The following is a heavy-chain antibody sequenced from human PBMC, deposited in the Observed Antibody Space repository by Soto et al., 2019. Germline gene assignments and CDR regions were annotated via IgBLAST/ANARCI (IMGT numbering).Heavy chain of an antibody. CDR1: GFTFDDYA. CDR3: AESGYHDAFDI. D-gene: IGHD3-3*01. J-gene: IGHJ3*02. CDR2: ISWNSGSI. V-gene: IGHV3-9*01. Sequence: EVQLVESGGGLVQPGRSLRLSCAASGFTFDDYAMHWVRQAPGKGLEWVSGISWNSGSIGYADSVKGRFTISRDNAKNSLYLQMNSLRAEDTALYYCAESGYHDAFDIWGQGTMVTVSS.